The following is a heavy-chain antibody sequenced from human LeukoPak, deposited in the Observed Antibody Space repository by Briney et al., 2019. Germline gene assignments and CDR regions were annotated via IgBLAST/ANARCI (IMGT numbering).Heavy chain of an antibody. Sequence: PGGSLRPSCAASGFTFSSYSMNWVRQAPGKGLEWIGEINHSGSTNYNPSLKSRVTISVDTSKNQFSLKLSSVTAADTAVYYCASYRIQLWLRVAAFDIWGQGTMVTVSS. CDR3: ASYRIQLWLRVAAFDI. V-gene: IGHV4-34*01. D-gene: IGHD5-18*01. J-gene: IGHJ3*02. CDR2: INHSGST. CDR1: GFTFSSYS.